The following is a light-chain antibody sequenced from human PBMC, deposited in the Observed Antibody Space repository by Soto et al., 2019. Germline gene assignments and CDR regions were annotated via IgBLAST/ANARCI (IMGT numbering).Light chain of an antibody. J-gene: IGLJ1*01. CDR2: DVS. V-gene: IGLV2-14*01. CDR3: SSYAGSNRRV. CDR1: SSDVGGYNY. Sequence: QSALTQPASVSGSPGQSITISCTGTSSDVGGYNYVSWYQQHPGKAPKLMIYDVSNRPSGVSNRFSGSKSGNTASLTISGLQAEDEADYYCSSYAGSNRRVFGTGTKVTVL.